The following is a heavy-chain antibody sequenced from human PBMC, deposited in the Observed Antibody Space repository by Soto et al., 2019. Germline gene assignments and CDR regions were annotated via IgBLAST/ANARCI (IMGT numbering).Heavy chain of an antibody. CDR3: TTSPGIVVMDY. CDR1: GFTFSNAW. D-gene: IGHD1-26*01. CDR2: IKSKTDGGTT. Sequence: GGSLRLSCAASGFTFSNAWMSWVRHAPGKGLEWVGRIKSKTDGGTTDYAAPVKGRFTISRDDSKNTLYLQMNSLKTEDTAVYYCTTSPGIVVMDYWGQGTLVTLSS. J-gene: IGHJ4*02. V-gene: IGHV3-15*01.